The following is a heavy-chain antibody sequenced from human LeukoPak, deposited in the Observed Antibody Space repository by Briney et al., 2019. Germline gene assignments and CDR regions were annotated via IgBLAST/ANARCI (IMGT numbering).Heavy chain of an antibody. CDR1: GYTFTSYD. J-gene: IGHJ4*02. CDR2: ISAYNGNT. CDR3: AREGSDCSGGSCYSVYYFDY. V-gene: IGHV1-18*01. D-gene: IGHD2-15*01. Sequence: ASVKVSCKASGYTFTSYDISWVRQAPGQGLEWMGWISAYNGNTNYAQKFQGRVTMTTDTSTSTAYMELRSLRSDDTAVYYCAREGSDCSGGSCYSVYYFDYWGQGTLVTVSS.